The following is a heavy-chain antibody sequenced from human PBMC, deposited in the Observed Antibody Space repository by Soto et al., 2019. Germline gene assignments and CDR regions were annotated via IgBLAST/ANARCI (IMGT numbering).Heavy chain of an antibody. CDR3: AKDRWYYGMDV. CDR2: ISYDGSNK. D-gene: IGHD2-15*01. Sequence: QVQLVESGGGVVQPGRSLRLSCAASGFTFSSYGMHWVRQAPGKGLEWVAVISYDGSNKYYADSVKGRFTISRDNSNNSLYMQMNSVRAEDTAVYYGAKDRWYYGMDVWGQGTTVTVSS. CDR1: GFTFSSYG. V-gene: IGHV3-30*18. J-gene: IGHJ6*02.